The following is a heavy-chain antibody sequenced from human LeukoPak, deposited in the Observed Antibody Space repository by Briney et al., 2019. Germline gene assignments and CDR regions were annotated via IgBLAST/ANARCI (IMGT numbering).Heavy chain of an antibody. V-gene: IGHV3-23*01. D-gene: IGHD1-7*01. CDR3: AKATGTGAFDI. CDR1: GFTFSSYA. Sequence: GGSLRLSCAASGFTFSSYAMSWVRQAPGKGLEWVSGISGSGGNTYYADSVKGRFTISRGNSKSTLFLQVTSLRAEDTAVYYCAKATGTGAFDIWGQGTMVTVSS. J-gene: IGHJ3*02. CDR2: ISGSGGNT.